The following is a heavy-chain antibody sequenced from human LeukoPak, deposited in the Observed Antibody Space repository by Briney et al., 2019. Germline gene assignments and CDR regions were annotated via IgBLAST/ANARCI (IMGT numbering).Heavy chain of an antibody. Sequence: ASVKVSCMASGYTFTGHSIHWVRQAPGQGLEWMGWVSPKSGGTKYAQKFQGRVTMTRDTSISTVYMELTSLRSDDTAVYYCARDPGVTNWFDPWGQGTLVTVSS. D-gene: IGHD2-21*02. J-gene: IGHJ5*02. CDR3: ARDPGVTNWFDP. CDR1: GYTFTGHS. CDR2: VSPKSGGT. V-gene: IGHV1-2*02.